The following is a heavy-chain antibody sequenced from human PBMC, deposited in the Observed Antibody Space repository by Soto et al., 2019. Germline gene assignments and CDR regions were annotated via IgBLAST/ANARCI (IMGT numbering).Heavy chain of an antibody. Sequence: LSLTCAVYGGSFSGYYWSWIRQPPGKGLEWIGEINHSGSTNYNPSLKSRVTISVDTSKNQFSLKLSSVTAADTAVYYCAREGYSSGWYARWGQGTLVTVSS. V-gene: IGHV4-34*01. CDR1: GGSFSGYY. D-gene: IGHD6-19*01. CDR2: INHSGST. CDR3: AREGYSSGWYAR. J-gene: IGHJ4*02.